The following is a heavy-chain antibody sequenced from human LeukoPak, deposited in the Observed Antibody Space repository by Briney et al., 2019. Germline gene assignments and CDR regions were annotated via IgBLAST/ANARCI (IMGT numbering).Heavy chain of an antibody. V-gene: IGHV4-39*07. D-gene: IGHD3-22*01. CDR1: GGSISSSSYY. J-gene: IGHJ4*02. CDR3: ARDRPYYDSSGYSDY. Sequence: SETLSLTCTVSGGSISSSSYYWGWIRQPPGKGLEWIGSIYYSGSTYYNPSLKSRVTISVDTSKNQFSLKLSSVTAADTAVYYCARDRPYYDSSGYSDYWGQGTLVTVSS. CDR2: IYYSGST.